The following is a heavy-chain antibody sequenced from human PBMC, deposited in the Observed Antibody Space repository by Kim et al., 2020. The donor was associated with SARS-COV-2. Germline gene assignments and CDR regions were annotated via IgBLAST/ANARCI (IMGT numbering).Heavy chain of an antibody. CDR1: GFTFSSYG. CDR2: ISYDGSNK. Sequence: GGSLRLSCAASGFTFSSYGMHWVRQAPGKGLEWVAVISYDGSNKYYADSVKGRFTISRDNSKNTLYLQMNSLRAEDTAVYYCAKDLTKAGDYGGWGQGTLVTVSS. J-gene: IGHJ4*02. V-gene: IGHV3-30*18. CDR3: AKDLTKAGDYGG. D-gene: IGHD4-17*01.